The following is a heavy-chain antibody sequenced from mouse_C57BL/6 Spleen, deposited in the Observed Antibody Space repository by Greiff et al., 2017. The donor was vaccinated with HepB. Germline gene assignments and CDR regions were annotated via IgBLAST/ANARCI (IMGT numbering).Heavy chain of an antibody. Sequence: EVKLVESGGGLVKPGGSLKLSCAASGFTFSDYGMHWVRQAPEKGLEWVAYISSGSSTIYYADTVKGRFTISRDNAKNTLCLQMTSLRSEDTAMYYCARNYGSSFAWFAYWGQGTLVTVSA. CDR2: ISSGSSTI. CDR1: GFTFSDYG. J-gene: IGHJ3*01. D-gene: IGHD1-1*01. CDR3: ARNYGSSFAWFAY. V-gene: IGHV5-17*01.